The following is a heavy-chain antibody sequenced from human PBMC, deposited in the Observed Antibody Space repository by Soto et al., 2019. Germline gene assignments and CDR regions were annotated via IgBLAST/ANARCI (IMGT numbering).Heavy chain of an antibody. CDR2: IYSGGST. CDR3: ARDPSYYDILTD. CDR1: GFTVSSNY. J-gene: IGHJ4*02. V-gene: IGHV3-66*01. Sequence: VQLVESGGGLVQPGGSLRLSCAASGFTVSSNYMSWVRQAPGKGLEWVSVIYSGGSTYYADSVKGRFTISRDNSKNTLYLQMNSLRAEDTAVYYCARDPSYYDILTDWGQGTLVTVSS. D-gene: IGHD3-9*01.